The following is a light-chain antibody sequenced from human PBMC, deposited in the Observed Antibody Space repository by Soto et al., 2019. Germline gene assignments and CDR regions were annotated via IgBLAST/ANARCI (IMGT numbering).Light chain of an antibody. Sequence: QSVLTQPPSASGSPGQSVTISCTGTSSDVGGYNFVSWYQQHPGKTPKCMIYEVTKRPSGVPDRFSGSKSGNTDSLTVSGLQAEYEADYYCSAYAGGIKWVFGGGTKLTVL. V-gene: IGLV2-8*01. CDR2: EVT. CDR3: SAYAGGIKWV. J-gene: IGLJ3*02. CDR1: SSDVGGYNF.